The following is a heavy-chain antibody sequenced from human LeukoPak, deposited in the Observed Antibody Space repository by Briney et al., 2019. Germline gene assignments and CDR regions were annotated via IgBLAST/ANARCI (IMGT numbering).Heavy chain of an antibody. J-gene: IGHJ4*02. V-gene: IGHV3-11*01. CDR2: ISSGSTI. CDR3: ARDIEEFSD. Sequence: PGGSLRLSCAASGFTFSDYYMSWIRQAPGKGLEWVSYISSGSTIYYADSVKGRFTISRDNAKNSLYLQMNSLRAEDTAVYYCARDIEEFSDWGQGTLVTVSS. CDR1: GFTFSDYY. D-gene: IGHD3-10*01.